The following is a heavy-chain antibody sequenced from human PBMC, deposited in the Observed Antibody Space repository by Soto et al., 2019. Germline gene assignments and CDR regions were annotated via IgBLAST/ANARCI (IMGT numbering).Heavy chain of an antibody. CDR1: GFTFSSYA. Sequence: QVQLVESGGGVVQPGRSLRLSCAASGFTFSSYAMHWVRQAPGKGLEWVAVISYDGSNKYYADSVKGRFTISRDNSKXXXXXXXXXXXXXXXXXXXXXXXRXXXXXXXLPVGMDVWGQGTTVTVSS. D-gene: IGHD4-17*01. V-gene: IGHV3-30-3*01. CDR2: ISYDGSNK. J-gene: IGHJ6*02. CDR3: XXXRXXXXXXXLPVGMDV.